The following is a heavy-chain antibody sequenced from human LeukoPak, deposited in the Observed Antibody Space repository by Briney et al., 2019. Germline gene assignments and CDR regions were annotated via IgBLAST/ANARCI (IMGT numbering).Heavy chain of an antibody. J-gene: IGHJ4*02. CDR2: ISSGNDPI. Sequence: GGSLRLSCAASGFTFSTYEMNWVRQAPGKGLEWVSYISSGNDPIYYADSVKGRFTISRDNAKNSLYLQMNSLRAEDTAVYYCATGIAAAGPGDYWGQGTLVTVSS. CDR1: GFTFSTYE. V-gene: IGHV3-48*03. D-gene: IGHD6-13*01. CDR3: ATGIAAAGPGDY.